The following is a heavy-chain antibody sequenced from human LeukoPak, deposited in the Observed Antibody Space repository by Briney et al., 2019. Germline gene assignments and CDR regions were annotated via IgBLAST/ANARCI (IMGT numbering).Heavy chain of an antibody. Sequence: ASVKVSCKASGYTFTSYGVTWVRQAPGQGLEWMGWISTYNANTNYAQNLQGRVTMTTDTSANTAYMELRSLRSDDTAVYYCARGETDYDSSGYYDYWGQGTLVTVSS. D-gene: IGHD3-22*01. CDR2: ISTYNANT. CDR1: GYTFTSYG. V-gene: IGHV1-18*01. CDR3: ARGETDYDSSGYYDY. J-gene: IGHJ4*02.